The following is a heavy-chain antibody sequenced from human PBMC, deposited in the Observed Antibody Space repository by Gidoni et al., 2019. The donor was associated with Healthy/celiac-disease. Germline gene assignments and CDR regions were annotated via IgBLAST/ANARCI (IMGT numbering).Heavy chain of an antibody. D-gene: IGHD3-3*01. J-gene: IGHJ4*02. CDR3: AKVGFLEWLYFDY. Sequence: EVQLLESGGGLVQPGGSLRLSCAASGFTFSSYAMSWVRQAPGKGLEWVLAISGSGGSTYYADSVKGRFTISRDNSKNTLYLQMNSLRAEDTAVYYCAKVGFLEWLYFDYWGQGTLVTVSS. V-gene: IGHV3-23*01. CDR1: GFTFSSYA. CDR2: ISGSGGST.